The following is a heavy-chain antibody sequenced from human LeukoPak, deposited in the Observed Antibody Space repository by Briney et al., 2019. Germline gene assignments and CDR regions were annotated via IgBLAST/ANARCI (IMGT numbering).Heavy chain of an antibody. D-gene: IGHD3-22*01. V-gene: IGHV3-53*01. J-gene: IGHJ4*02. CDR1: GFTVGNNH. CDR2: IYTGGST. CDR3: AREHSGYSYFDY. Sequence: PGGSLRLSCAASGFTVGNNHMSWVRQAPGKGLEWVSVIYTGGSTYYADSVKGRFTISRDNSKNTLYLQMNSLRAEDTAMYYCAREHSGYSYFDYWGQGTLVTVSS.